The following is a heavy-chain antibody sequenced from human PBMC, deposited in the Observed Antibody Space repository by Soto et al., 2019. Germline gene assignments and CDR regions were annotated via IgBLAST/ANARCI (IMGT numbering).Heavy chain of an antibody. Sequence: SETLSLTCFVSGYFIGAGGYYWSWIRHHPGKGLEWIGSFYSSGSIIYNPSLRSRVSISGDMSTNQFSMSLTSVTAADTARYYCARMPSSCSGWFHPCRQGTLVTSSS. J-gene: IGHJ5*02. CDR2: FYSSGSI. CDR1: GYFIGAGGYY. D-gene: IGHD2-2*01. V-gene: IGHV4-31*02. CDR3: ARMPSSCSGWFHP.